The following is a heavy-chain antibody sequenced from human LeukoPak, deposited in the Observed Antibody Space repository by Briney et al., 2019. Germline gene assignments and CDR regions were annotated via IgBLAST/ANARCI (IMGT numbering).Heavy chain of an antibody. D-gene: IGHD4-23*01. Sequence: SETLSLTCTVSGGSISSSSYYWGWIRQPPGKGLEWIGSIYYSGSTYYNPSLKSRVTISVDTSKNQFSLKLSSVTAADTAVYYCARHTTTVDHHAFDIWGQGTMVTVSS. J-gene: IGHJ3*02. CDR3: ARHTTTVDHHAFDI. V-gene: IGHV4-39*01. CDR2: IYYSGST. CDR1: GGSISSSSYY.